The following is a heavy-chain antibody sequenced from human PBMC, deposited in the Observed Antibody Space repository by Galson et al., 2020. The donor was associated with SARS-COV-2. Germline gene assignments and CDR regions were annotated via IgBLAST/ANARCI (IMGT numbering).Heavy chain of an antibody. V-gene: IGHV3-23*01. J-gene: IGHJ4*02. CDR2: ISVGFGRT. CDR1: GFSFSNFG. Sequence: GGSLSLSCAAPGFSFSNFGMTWVRQAPGKGLEWVSSISVGFGRTYYADSVKGRFTISRDDSKNTLYLQMNSLRAEDTAVYYCAKVAVFHFDYWGQGTLVTVSS. CDR3: AKVAVFHFDY. D-gene: IGHD6-19*01.